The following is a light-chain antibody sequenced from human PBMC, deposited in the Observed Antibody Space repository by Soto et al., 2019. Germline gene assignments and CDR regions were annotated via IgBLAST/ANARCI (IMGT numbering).Light chain of an antibody. CDR3: CSYAGSYTYV. J-gene: IGLJ1*01. Sequence: QSALTQPRSVSRSPGQSVTISCTGTSSDVGGYNYVSWYQQHPGKAPKLMIYEVSKRPSGVPDRFSGSKSGNTASLTISGLQAEDEADYYCCSYAGSYTYVFGTGTKLTVL. CDR2: EVS. CDR1: SSDVGGYNY. V-gene: IGLV2-11*01.